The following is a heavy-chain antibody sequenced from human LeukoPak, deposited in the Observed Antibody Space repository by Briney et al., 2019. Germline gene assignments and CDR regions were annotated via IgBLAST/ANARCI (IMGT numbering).Heavy chain of an antibody. Sequence: SVKVSCKASGGTFSSYAISWVRQAPGQGLEWMGGIIPVFGTANYAQKFQGRVTITTDESTSTAYMELSSLRSEDTAVYYCARDIEYSSPRTGGWFDPWGQGTLVTVSS. V-gene: IGHV1-69*05. CDR3: ARDIEYSSPRTGGWFDP. CDR2: IIPVFGTA. J-gene: IGHJ5*02. D-gene: IGHD6-6*01. CDR1: GGTFSSYA.